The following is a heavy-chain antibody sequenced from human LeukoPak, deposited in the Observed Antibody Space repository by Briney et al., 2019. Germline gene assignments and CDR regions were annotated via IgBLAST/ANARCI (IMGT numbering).Heavy chain of an antibody. Sequence: ASVKVSCKASGYTFTSYYMHWVRQAPGQGLEWMGIINPSGGSTSYAQKFQGRVTMTRDTSTSTVYMELSSLRSEDTAVYYCARVRCYGSGSYYTNPYFDYWGQGTLVTVSS. V-gene: IGHV1-46*03. J-gene: IGHJ4*02. CDR1: GYTFTSYY. D-gene: IGHD3-10*01. CDR2: INPSGGST. CDR3: ARVRCYGSGSYYTNPYFDY.